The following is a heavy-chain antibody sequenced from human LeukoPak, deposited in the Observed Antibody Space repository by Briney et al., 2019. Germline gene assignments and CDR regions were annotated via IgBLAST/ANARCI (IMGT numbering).Heavy chain of an antibody. CDR3: AKEPDDKEYYFDY. Sequence: GGSLRFSCAASGFTFSSYGMHWVRQAPGKGLEWVAVISYDGSNKYYADSVKGRFTISRDNSKNTLYLQMNSLRAEDTAVYYCAKEPDDKEYYFDYWGQGTLVTVSS. CDR1: GFTFSSYG. D-gene: IGHD1-14*01. CDR2: ISYDGSNK. V-gene: IGHV3-30*18. J-gene: IGHJ4*02.